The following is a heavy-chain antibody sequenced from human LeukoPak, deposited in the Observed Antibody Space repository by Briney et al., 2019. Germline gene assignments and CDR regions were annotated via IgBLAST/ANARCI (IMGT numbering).Heavy chain of an antibody. V-gene: IGHV4-34*01. CDR3: ASGFHNDYYYCGMDV. J-gene: IGHJ6*02. CDR2: IKHSGST. CDR1: GESFRGYY. Sequence: SETLSLTCAVYGESFRGYYWSGVCDPPGEGRGWLGEIKHSGSTNYYPSLKNRVTISVDTSRNQFSLKLSSVTAADTAVYYCASGFHNDYYYCGMDVWGQGATVTVSS. D-gene: IGHD1-1*01.